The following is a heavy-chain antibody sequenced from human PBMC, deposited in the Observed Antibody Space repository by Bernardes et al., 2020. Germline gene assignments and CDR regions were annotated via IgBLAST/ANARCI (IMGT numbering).Heavy chain of an antibody. CDR1: GGSISSGGYY. CDR3: ALSSSDYGDYGPSDY. CDR2: IKYNWNT. J-gene: IGHJ4*02. Sequence: SETLSLTCTVSGGSISSGGYYWSWIRQHPGKGLEWIGYIKYNWNTYYNPSLKSRVTISVDTSKKQFSLKLTSVTAADTALYYCALSSSDYGDYGPSDYWGQGTLVTVSS. D-gene: IGHD4-17*01. V-gene: IGHV4-31*03.